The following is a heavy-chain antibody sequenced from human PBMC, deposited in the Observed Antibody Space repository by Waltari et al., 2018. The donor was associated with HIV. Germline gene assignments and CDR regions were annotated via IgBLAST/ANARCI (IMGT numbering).Heavy chain of an antibody. J-gene: IGHJ4*02. D-gene: IGHD3-22*01. Sequence: EVQLVESGGGLVQPGGSLRLSCAASELTFNNFWLTWVSRAPGKELEWVANIKKDESEKYDVDSVEGRFTIARDNAKNSLFLQMNSLRAEDTAVYYCAREALYDSSGYYFDYWGQGTLVTGSS. CDR3: AREALYDSSGYYFDY. CDR2: IKKDESEK. V-gene: IGHV3-7*01. CDR1: ELTFNNFW.